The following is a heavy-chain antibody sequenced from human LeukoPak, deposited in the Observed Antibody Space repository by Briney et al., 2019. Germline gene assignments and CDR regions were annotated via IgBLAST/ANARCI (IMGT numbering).Heavy chain of an antibody. D-gene: IGHD4-23*01. J-gene: IGHJ4*02. V-gene: IGHV3-74*01. Sequence: PGGSLRLSCAASGFTFSSYWMHWVRQAPGEGLVWVSRINTDGSSTTYADSVKGRFTISRDNAKNSLYLQMNSLRAEDTAVYYCGGGKGVFDYWGQGTLVTVSS. CDR1: GFTFSSYW. CDR3: GGGKGVFDY. CDR2: INTDGSST.